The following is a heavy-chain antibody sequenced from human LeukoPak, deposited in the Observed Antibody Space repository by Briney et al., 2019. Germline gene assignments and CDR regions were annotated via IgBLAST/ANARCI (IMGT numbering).Heavy chain of an antibody. CDR1: GGTFSSYA. CDR3: ARASGDYGDYFDY. V-gene: IGHV1-69*04. D-gene: IGHD4-17*01. J-gene: IGHJ4*02. Sequence: ASVKVSCKASGGTFSSYAISWVRQAPGQGLEWMGRIIPILGIANYAQKFQGRVTITADKSTSTAYMELSSLRSEDTAVYYCARASGDYGDYFDYWGQGTLVTVSS. CDR2: IIPILGIA.